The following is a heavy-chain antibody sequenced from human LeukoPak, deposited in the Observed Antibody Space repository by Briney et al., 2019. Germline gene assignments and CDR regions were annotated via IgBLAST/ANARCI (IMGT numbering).Heavy chain of an antibody. CDR3: ARVKSSNYDILTGYIDY. Sequence: SETLSLTCTVSGGSISSYYWSWIRQPPGKGLEWIGYIYYSGSTNYNPSLKSRVTISVDTSKNQFSLKLSSVTAADTAVYYCARVKSSNYDILTGYIDYWGQGTLVTVSS. J-gene: IGHJ4*02. V-gene: IGHV4-59*01. CDR1: GGSISSYY. D-gene: IGHD3-9*01. CDR2: IYYSGST.